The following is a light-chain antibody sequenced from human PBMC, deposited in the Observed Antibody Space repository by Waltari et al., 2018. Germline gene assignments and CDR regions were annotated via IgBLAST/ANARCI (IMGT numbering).Light chain of an antibody. CDR3: SSYTQSRTRV. CDR2: GVG. CDR1: SRDVGSYDL. V-gene: IGLV2-23*02. Sequence: QSALTQSASVSGSPGQSITISCTGTSRDVGSYDLVSWYQQLPGRAPPLILFGVGKRPSGISDRFSGSKSGNTASLTISGRQSEDEAHYYCSSYTQSRTRVFGGGTKVTVL. J-gene: IGLJ3*02.